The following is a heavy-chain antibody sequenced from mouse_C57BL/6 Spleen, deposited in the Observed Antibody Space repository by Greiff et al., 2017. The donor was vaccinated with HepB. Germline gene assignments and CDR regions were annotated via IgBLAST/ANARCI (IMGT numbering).Heavy chain of an antibody. CDR2: IYPGDGDT. Sequence: VKLMESGAELVKPGASVKISCKASGYAFSSYWMNWVKQRPGKGLEWIGQIYPGDGDTNYNGKFKGKATLTADKSSSTAYMQLSSLTSEDSAVYFCARSWSGYFDYWGQGTTLTVSS. V-gene: IGHV1-80*01. J-gene: IGHJ2*01. CDR1: GYAFSSYW. D-gene: IGHD1-1*02. CDR3: ARSWSGYFDY.